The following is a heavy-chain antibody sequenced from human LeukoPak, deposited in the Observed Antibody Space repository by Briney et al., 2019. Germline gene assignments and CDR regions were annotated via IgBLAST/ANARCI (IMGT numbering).Heavy chain of an antibody. J-gene: IGHJ6*03. D-gene: IGHD3-3*01. Sequence: GGSLRLSCAASGFTFSSYAMSWVRQAPGKGLEWVSAISGSGGSTYYADSVKGRFTFSRDNPKNTLYLQMNSLRAEDTAVYYCANTITIFSCYYYMDVWGKGTTVTVSS. CDR1: GFTFSSYA. V-gene: IGHV3-23*01. CDR3: ANTITIFSCYYYMDV. CDR2: ISGSGGST.